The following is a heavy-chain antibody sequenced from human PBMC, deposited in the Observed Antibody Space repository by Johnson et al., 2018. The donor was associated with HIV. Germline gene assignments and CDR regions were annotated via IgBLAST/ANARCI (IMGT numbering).Heavy chain of an antibody. D-gene: IGHD3-16*01. CDR1: GFSFSDYY. J-gene: IGHJ3*02. CDR2: ISSSGGTK. Sequence: QVTLVESGGGLVKPGGSLRLSCAASGFSFSDYYMTWIRQAPGKGLEWVSYISSSGGTKYYADSLKGRFTISRDNAKNPLYLQMNSLRVEDTAVYYCARDGGRSDFDIWGQGTRVSVSS. CDR3: ARDGGRSDFDI. V-gene: IGHV3-11*04.